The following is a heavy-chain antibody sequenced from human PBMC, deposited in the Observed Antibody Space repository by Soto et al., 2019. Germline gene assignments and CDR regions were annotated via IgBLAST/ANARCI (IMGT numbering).Heavy chain of an antibody. CDR2: IIPILGIA. CDR3: AREGYCSSTSCYAGSAFDI. Sequence: GASVKVSCKASGGTFSSYTISWVRQAPGQGLEWMGRIIPILGIANYAQKFQGRVTITADKSTSTAYMELSSLRSEDTAVYYCAREGYCSSTSCYAGSAFDIWGQGTMVTVSS. D-gene: IGHD2-2*01. CDR1: GGTFSSYT. V-gene: IGHV1-69*02. J-gene: IGHJ3*02.